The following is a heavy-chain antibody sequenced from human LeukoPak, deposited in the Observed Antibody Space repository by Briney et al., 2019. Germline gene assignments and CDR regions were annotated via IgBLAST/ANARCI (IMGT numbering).Heavy chain of an antibody. CDR1: GYTFTGYY. J-gene: IGHJ5*01. CDR2: VNPNSGDT. D-gene: IGHD1-26*01. CDR3: ARASGSYWWFDS. V-gene: IGHV1-2*02. Sequence: ASVKVSCKASGYTFTGYYLHWVRQAPGQGLEWMGCVNPNSGDTNYAQKFQGSVTMTRDTSISTVYMELSRLRSDDTAVYYCARASGSYWWFDSWGQGTVVTVSS.